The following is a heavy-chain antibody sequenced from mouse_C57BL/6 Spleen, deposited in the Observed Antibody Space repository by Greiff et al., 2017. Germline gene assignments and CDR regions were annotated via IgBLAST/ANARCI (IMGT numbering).Heavy chain of an antibody. D-gene: IGHD1-1*01. Sequence: VQLQESGAELARPGASVKMSCKASGYTFTSYTMHWVKQRPGQGLEWIGYINPSSGYTKYNQKFKDKATLTADKSSSTVYMQLSSLTSEDSAVYYYAREGNYYGSSPSYAMDYWGQGTSVTVSS. V-gene: IGHV1-4*01. CDR1: GYTFTSYT. CDR2: INPSSGYT. CDR3: AREGNYYGSSPSYAMDY. J-gene: IGHJ4*01.